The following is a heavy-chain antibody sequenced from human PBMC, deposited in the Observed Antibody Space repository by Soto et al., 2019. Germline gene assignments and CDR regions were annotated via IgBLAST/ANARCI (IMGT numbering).Heavy chain of an antibody. CDR1: GFSFSTSG. Sequence: GGSLRLSCAASGFSFSTSGMHWVRQTPDKRLEWVAALWYDGNGADYADSVRGRFTISRDNSKNTQYLQMNSLRVDDTAVYHCAKGLTKREGGAFDIWGQGTMVTVSS. V-gene: IGHV3-30*02. CDR3: AKGLTKREGGAFDI. CDR2: LWYDGNGA. J-gene: IGHJ3*02. D-gene: IGHD3-16*01.